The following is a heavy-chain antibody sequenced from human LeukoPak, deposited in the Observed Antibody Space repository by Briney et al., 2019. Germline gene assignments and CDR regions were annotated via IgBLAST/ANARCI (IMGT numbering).Heavy chain of an antibody. CDR1: GFTFSSYW. V-gene: IGHV3-74*01. D-gene: IGHD3-9*01. Sequence: GGSLRLSCAASGFTFSSYWMHWVRQAPGKGLVWVSRINGDRSRISYADSVKGRFTISRDNAKNTLYLQMNSLRAEDTAVYYCARDLTGYRDYWGQGTLVTVSS. CDR3: ARDLTGYRDY. J-gene: IGHJ4*02. CDR2: INGDRSRI.